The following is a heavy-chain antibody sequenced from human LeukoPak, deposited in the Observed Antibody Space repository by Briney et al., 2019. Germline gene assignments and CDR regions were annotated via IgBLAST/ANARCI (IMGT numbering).Heavy chain of an antibody. V-gene: IGHV3-30-3*01. D-gene: IGHD1-1*01. J-gene: IGHJ4*02. CDR3: ARDPVTRFTGSPPY. CDR1: GFTFSSYA. CDR2: ISYEGSNK. Sequence: GRSLRLSCAASGFTFSSYAMHWVRQAPGKGLEWVAVISYEGSNKYYADSVKGRFTISRDNSKNTLYLQMNSLRAEDTAVYYCARDPVTRFTGSPPYWGQGTLVTVSS.